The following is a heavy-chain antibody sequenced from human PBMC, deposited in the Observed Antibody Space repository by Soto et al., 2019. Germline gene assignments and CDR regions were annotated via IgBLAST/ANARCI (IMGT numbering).Heavy chain of an antibody. V-gene: IGHV4-39*01. D-gene: IGHD3-22*01. CDR3: ARADYYDSYSYYFLPSDFDF. Sequence: SETLSLTCTVSGGSISSDRYFWAWIRQPPGKGLEWIGGMFYSGSTYYNPSLKSRGTISVDMSVDMSKNRFSLKLNSASAADTAIYFCARADYYDSYSYYFLPSDFDFWGQGTLVTVSS. J-gene: IGHJ4*02. CDR2: MFYSGST. CDR1: GGSISSDRYF.